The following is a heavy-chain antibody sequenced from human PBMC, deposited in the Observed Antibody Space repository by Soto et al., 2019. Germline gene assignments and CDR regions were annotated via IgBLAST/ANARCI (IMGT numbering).Heavy chain of an antibody. J-gene: IGHJ6*02. D-gene: IGHD3-16*01. Sequence: QVQLVQSGDEVKKHGASVKVSCKASGYIFVNSGIAWVRQAPIQGLEWMGWISPYTGNTHSASKVQGRLTMTTDTSTSTAYMDLGSLTSDDTAVYYCVMVDNYVTPTPQDVWGQGTTVTVSS. CDR3: VMVDNYVTPTPQDV. V-gene: IGHV1-18*01. CDR1: GYIFVNSG. CDR2: ISPYTGNT.